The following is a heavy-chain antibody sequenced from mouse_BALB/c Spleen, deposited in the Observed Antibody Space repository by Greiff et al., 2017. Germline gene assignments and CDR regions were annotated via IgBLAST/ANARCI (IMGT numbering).Heavy chain of an antibody. CDR3: ARDRDSSGYVPFAY. Sequence: VKLQESGPGLVAPSQSLSITCTVSGFSLTSYGVHWVRQPPGKGLEWLGVIWAGGSTNYNSALMSRLSISKDNSKSQVFLKMNSLQTDDTAMYYCARDRDSSGYVPFAYWGQGTLVTVSA. CDR2: IWAGGST. D-gene: IGHD3-2*01. CDR1: GFSLTSYG. V-gene: IGHV2-9*02. J-gene: IGHJ3*01.